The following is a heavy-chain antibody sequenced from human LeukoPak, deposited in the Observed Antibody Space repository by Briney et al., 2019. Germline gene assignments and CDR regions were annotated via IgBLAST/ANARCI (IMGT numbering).Heavy chain of an antibody. D-gene: IGHD3-9*01. CDR1: GGSVSSGSYY. J-gene: IGHJ4*02. CDR2: IYYSGST. CDR3: ARADILTGYPSVY. V-gene: IGHV4-61*01. Sequence: SETLSLTCTVSGGSVSSGSYYWSWIRQPPGKGLEWIGYIYYSGSTNYNPSLKSRVTISVDTSKNQFSLKLSSATAADTAVYYCARADILTGYPSVYWGQGTLVTVSS.